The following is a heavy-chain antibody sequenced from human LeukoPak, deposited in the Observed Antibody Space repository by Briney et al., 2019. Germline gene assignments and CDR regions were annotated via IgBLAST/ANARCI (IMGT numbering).Heavy chain of an antibody. CDR2: INNDGSST. Sequence: GGFLRLSCAASGFTFSSSWMHWVRQAPGKGLVWVSRINNDGSSTSYADSVKGRFTISRDNAKNTLYLQMNSLRAEDTAVYYCARGEWELPLYWGQGTLVTVSS. CDR1: GFTFSSSW. V-gene: IGHV3-74*01. CDR3: ARGEWELPLY. J-gene: IGHJ4*02. D-gene: IGHD1-26*01.